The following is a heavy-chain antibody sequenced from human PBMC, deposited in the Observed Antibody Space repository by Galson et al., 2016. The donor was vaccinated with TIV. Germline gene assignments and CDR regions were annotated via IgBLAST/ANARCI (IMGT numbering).Heavy chain of an antibody. CDR2: AYHTGST. V-gene: IGHV4-59*01. CDR1: GGSIFSYY. J-gene: IGHJ4*02. Sequence: SETLSLTCSVSGGSIFSYYCNWIRQAPGKGLEWIGVAYHTGSTIYNPSLNSRASILLDKSKNQFSLSLTSVTAADTAVYYCVGGYGWLPDFWGQGILVTVSS. CDR3: VGGYGWLPDF. D-gene: IGHD3-22*01.